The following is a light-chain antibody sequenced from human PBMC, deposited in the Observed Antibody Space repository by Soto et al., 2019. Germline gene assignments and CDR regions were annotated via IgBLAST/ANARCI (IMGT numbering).Light chain of an antibody. V-gene: IGKV1-9*01. Sequence: DIPLTQSPSFLSASIGDRVHITCRDSRDVSNYLAWYQQKPGKAPNLLIHTASILQSGVPSRFSGSGSGTEFTLTISSLQPEDFATYYCQRLNSFPPITFGPGTRLDIK. CDR2: TAS. CDR3: QRLNSFPPIT. CDR1: RDVSNY. J-gene: IGKJ5*01.